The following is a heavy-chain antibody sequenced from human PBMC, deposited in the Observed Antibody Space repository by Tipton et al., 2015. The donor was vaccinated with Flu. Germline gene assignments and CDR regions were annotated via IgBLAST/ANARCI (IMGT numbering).Heavy chain of an antibody. CDR1: GYTFTGYY. V-gene: IGHV1-2*02. D-gene: IGHD3-10*01. CDR2: INPNSGGT. Sequence: QVQLVQSGAEVKKPGASVKVSCKASGYTFTGYYMHWVRQAPGQGLEWMGWINPNSGGTKYAQKFKGRVTMTRDTSTSTAYMELSRLRSDDTAVYYCARDNGFTIVWYYFDYWGQGTLVTVSS. CDR3: ARDNGFTIVWYYFDY. J-gene: IGHJ4*02.